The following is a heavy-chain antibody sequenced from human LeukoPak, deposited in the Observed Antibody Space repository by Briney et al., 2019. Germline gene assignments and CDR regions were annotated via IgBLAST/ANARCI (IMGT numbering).Heavy chain of an antibody. Sequence: ASVKVSCKASGCTFTSYDINWVRQATGQGLEWMGWMDPNSGNTGYAQKFQGRVSITRNTSISTAYMELSSLRSEDTAVYYCARDGTLLRLYGDYGIPGMDVWGQGTTVTVSS. D-gene: IGHD4-17*01. V-gene: IGHV1-8*03. CDR2: MDPNSGNT. CDR1: GCTFTSYD. J-gene: IGHJ6*02. CDR3: ARDGTLLRLYGDYGIPGMDV.